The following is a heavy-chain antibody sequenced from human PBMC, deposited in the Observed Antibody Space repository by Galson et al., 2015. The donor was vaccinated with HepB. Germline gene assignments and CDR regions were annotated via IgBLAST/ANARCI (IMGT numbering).Heavy chain of an antibody. CDR3: TREPHVDTAMFYFDY. Sequence: SLRLSCAASGFTFGDYAMSWFRQAPGKGLEWVGFIRSKAYGGTTEYAASVKGRFTISRDDSKSIAYLQMNSLKTEDTAVYYCTREPHVDTAMFYFDYWGQGTLVTVSS. J-gene: IGHJ4*02. CDR1: GFTFGDYA. V-gene: IGHV3-49*03. D-gene: IGHD5-18*01. CDR2: IRSKAYGGTT.